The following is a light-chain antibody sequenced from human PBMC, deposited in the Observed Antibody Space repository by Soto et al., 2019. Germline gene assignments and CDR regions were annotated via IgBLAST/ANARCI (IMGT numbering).Light chain of an antibody. CDR3: QQYGSSPPYT. Sequence: ETVLTQSPGTLSLSPGERATLSCRASQTISSYYLAWYQQKPGQAPRLLIYAASTRATGIPDRFSGSGSGTDFTLTISRLEPEDFAVYYCQQYGSSPPYTFGQGTKLEIK. CDR2: AAS. CDR1: QTISSYY. V-gene: IGKV3-20*01. J-gene: IGKJ2*01.